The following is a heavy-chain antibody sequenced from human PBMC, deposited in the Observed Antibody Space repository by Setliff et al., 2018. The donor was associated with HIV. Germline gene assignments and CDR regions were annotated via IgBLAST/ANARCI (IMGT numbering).Heavy chain of an antibody. D-gene: IGHD3-16*01. CDR1: GDSIDSPHC. CDR3: VRNSGWALGS. Sequence: PSETLSLTCTVSGDSIDSPHCWSWVRQSLEKGLEWIGEVCQRGGINYYPFFWSRAIISMDKPRSYFSLRLTSVTAADTAICFCVRNSGWALGSWGQGILVTVSS. J-gene: IGHJ4*02. CDR2: VCQRGGI. V-gene: IGHV4-4*02.